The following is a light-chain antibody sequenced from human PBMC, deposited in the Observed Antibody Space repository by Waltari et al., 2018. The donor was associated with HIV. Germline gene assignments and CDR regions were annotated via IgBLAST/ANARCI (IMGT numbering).Light chain of an antibody. Sequence: SSELTQDPAVSVALGQTVRITCKGDSLRSYYASWYQQKPGQAPVLVIYGKNNRPSVIPDRFSGSSSGKTAPLTITGAQAEDEADYYCNSRNSSGNHLVFGGGTKLTVL. CDR1: SLRSYY. CDR3: NSRNSSGNHLV. CDR2: GKN. V-gene: IGLV3-19*01. J-gene: IGLJ3*02.